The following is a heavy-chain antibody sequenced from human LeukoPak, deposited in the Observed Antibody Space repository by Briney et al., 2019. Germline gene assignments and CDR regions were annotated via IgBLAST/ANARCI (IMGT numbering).Heavy chain of an antibody. J-gene: IGHJ4*02. CDR3: ETKRRGVRTYDGKEAFDF. D-gene: IGHD1-1*01. Sequence: PGGSLRLSCTASGGTISNYWMSWVRRAPGKGLEWVANIKEGGGEKNYVDSVRGRFTITRDNSRNSLYLQMNSLRGEDSAACYCETKRRGVRTYDGKEAFDFWGQGTLVTVSS. V-gene: IGHV3-7*01. CDR2: IKEGGGEK. CDR1: GGTISNYW.